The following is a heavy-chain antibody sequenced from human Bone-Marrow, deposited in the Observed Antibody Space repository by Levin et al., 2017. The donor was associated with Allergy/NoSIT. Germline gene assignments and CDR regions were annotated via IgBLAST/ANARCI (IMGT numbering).Heavy chain of an antibody. CDR1: GGSFRGYY. CDR2: VNHSGDS. J-gene: IGHJ6*03. D-gene: IGHD6-13*01. V-gene: IGHV4-34*01. Sequence: SQTLSLTCAVYGGSFRGYYWTWIRPPPGKGLEWIGEVNHSGDSSYNPSLKSRVTISLDTSKNQFSLNLNSVTAADTGVYFCARGKGGAAAGPSTIYYYYYMDVWGKGTTVTVSS. CDR3: ARGKGGAAAGPSTIYYYYYMDV.